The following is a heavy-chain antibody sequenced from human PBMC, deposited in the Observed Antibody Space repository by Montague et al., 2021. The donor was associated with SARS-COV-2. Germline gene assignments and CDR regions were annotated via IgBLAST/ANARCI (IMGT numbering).Heavy chain of an antibody. CDR2: ISGSGGGT. Sequence: SLRLSCAASGFVFHDYAINWIRQAPGKVLEWVSAISGSGGGTYYAGSVKGRFATSRDTSKNTVFLQMDSLRVEDTALYFCARDHERVGWPLDSWGQGTLVIVSS. CDR1: GFVFHDYA. J-gene: IGHJ5*01. CDR3: ARDHERVGWPLDS. D-gene: IGHD2-2*01. V-gene: IGHV3-23*01.